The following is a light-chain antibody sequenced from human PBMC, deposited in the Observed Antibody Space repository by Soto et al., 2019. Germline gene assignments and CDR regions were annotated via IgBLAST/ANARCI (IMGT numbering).Light chain of an antibody. V-gene: IGLV2-14*01. CDR3: CSYASSSTWV. CDR1: SSDVSGYNY. J-gene: IGLJ3*02. Sequence: QSALTQPASVSGSPGQSITISCTGTSSDVSGYNYVSWYQHHPGKAPKLMIYEVSNRPSGVSNRFSGSKSGDTASLTISGLQAEDEADYYCCSYASSSTWVFGGGTKLTVL. CDR2: EVS.